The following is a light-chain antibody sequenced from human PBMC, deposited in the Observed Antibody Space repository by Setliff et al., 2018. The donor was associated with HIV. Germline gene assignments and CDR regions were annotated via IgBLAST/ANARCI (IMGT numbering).Light chain of an antibody. CDR1: SSDVGGYDY. CDR3: SSYTSSSTLVV. Sequence: QSALAQPASVSGSPGQSITISCTGTSSDVGGYDYVSWYQQHPGKAPKLVIYDVSNRPSGVSNRFSGSKSGNTASLTISGLQAEDEADYYCSSYTSSSTLVVFGGGTK. V-gene: IGLV2-14*03. J-gene: IGLJ2*01. CDR2: DVS.